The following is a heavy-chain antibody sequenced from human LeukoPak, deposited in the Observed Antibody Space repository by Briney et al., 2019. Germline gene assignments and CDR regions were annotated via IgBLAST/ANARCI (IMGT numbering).Heavy chain of an antibody. V-gene: IGHV3-21*01. CDR2: ISSSSSYI. D-gene: IGHD4-17*01. CDR1: GFTFSSYS. CDR3: AREHNYGDSGWSNP. J-gene: IGHJ5*02. Sequence: PGGSLRLSCAASGFTFSSYSMNWVRQAPGKGLEWVSSISSSSSYIYYADSVKGRFTISRDNAKNSLYLQMNSLRAEDTAVYYCAREHNYGDSGWSNPWGQGTLVTVSS.